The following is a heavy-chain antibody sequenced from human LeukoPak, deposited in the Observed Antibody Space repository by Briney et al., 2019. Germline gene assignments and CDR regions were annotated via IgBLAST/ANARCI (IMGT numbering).Heavy chain of an antibody. CDR3: ARARLVQYSSSWYYYYGMDV. Sequence: PSETLSLTCTVSGGSISSGGYYWSWIRQHPGKGLEWIGYIYYSGSTYYNPSLKSRVTISVDTSKNQFSLKLSSVTAADTAVYYCARARLVQYSSSWYYYYGMDVWGQGTTVTVSS. CDR2: IYYSGST. J-gene: IGHJ6*02. CDR1: GGSISSGGYY. D-gene: IGHD6-13*01. V-gene: IGHV4-31*03.